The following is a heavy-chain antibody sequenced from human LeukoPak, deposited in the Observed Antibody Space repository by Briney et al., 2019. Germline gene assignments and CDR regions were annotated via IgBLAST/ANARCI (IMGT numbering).Heavy chain of an antibody. Sequence: GGSLRLSCAASGXTFSSYGMHWVRQAPGKGLEWVAVLSYDGSNKYYADSVKGRFTISRDNSKNTLYLQMNSLRAEDTAVYYCAKAESGWETDGFDIWGQGTMVTVSS. J-gene: IGHJ3*02. CDR3: AKAESGWETDGFDI. V-gene: IGHV3-30*18. CDR2: LSYDGSNK. CDR1: GXTFSSYG. D-gene: IGHD6-19*01.